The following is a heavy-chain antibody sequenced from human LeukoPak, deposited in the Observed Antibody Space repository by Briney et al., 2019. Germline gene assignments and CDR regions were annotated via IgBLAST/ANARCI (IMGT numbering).Heavy chain of an antibody. CDR2: VSAYNRNT. J-gene: IGHJ3*02. CDR1: GYIFPCHG. CDR3: ARDREIYGYRGDDYDI. D-gene: IGHD5-18*01. Sequence: SVKVSCKASGYIFPCHGISWVRQAAGQGIAWMGWVSAYNRNTHYAQKLQGRVTMTTDTSTSTAYMELRSLRSDDTAVYYCARDREIYGYRGDDYDIWDQGTMVTVCS. V-gene: IGHV1-18*01.